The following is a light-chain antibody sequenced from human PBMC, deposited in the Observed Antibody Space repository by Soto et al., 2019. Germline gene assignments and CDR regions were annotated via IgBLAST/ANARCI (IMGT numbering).Light chain of an antibody. CDR2: DAS. Sequence: SILSQSQDTIPLTKRERATAFCRASQSVTNYIAWYQQRPGQAPRLLIYDASNRATGVPARFSGSGSGTDFTLTISDLEPADFGLYYCQQRLNWPPGFGQGAKVDI. V-gene: IGKV3-11*01. CDR3: QQRLNWPPG. CDR1: QSVTNY. J-gene: IGKJ1*01.